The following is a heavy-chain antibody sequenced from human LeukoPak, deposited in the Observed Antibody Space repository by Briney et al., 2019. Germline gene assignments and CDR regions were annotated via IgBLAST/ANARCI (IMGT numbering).Heavy chain of an antibody. Sequence: SETLSLTCTVSGGSISSSSYYWGWIRQPPGKGLGWIGSIYYSGSTYYNPSLKSRVTISVDTSKNQFSLKLSSVTAADTAVYYCALNLFCTSCYGDFDYWDQGTLVTVSS. D-gene: IGHD2-2*01. V-gene: IGHV4-39*07. J-gene: IGHJ4*02. CDR1: GGSISSSSYY. CDR2: IYYSGST. CDR3: ALNLFCTSCYGDFDY.